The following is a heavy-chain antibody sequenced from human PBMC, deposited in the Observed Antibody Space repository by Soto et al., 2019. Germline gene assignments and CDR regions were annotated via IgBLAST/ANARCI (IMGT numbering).Heavy chain of an antibody. J-gene: IGHJ5*02. D-gene: IGHD3-10*01. Sequence: EVQLVESGGGLVQPGGSLRLSCAASGFTFSSYSMNWVRQAPGKGLEWVSYISGSSSTIYYADSVKGLFTISRDNAKNSLYLQMNSLRAEDTAVYYCARALLWFGEFSRDNWFDPWGQGTLVTVSS. CDR1: GFTFSSYS. CDR2: ISGSSSTI. V-gene: IGHV3-48*01. CDR3: ARALLWFGEFSRDNWFDP.